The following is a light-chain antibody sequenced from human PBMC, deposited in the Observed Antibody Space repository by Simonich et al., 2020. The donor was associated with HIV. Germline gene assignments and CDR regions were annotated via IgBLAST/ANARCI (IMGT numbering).Light chain of an antibody. CDR3: QQYNSYRYT. V-gene: IGKV1-5*03. CDR2: KAS. J-gene: IGKJ2*01. CDR1: QSMSSW. Sequence: DIQMTQSPSTLSASVGDRVTITCRASQSMSSWLAWYQQTPGKAPKLLIYKASSLESGVPSRFSGSGSGTEFILTISSLQPDDFATYYCQQYNSYRYTFGQGTKLETK.